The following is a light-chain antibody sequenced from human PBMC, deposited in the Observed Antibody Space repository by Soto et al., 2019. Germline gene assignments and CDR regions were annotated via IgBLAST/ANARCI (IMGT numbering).Light chain of an antibody. J-gene: IGLJ2*01. CDR2: SDS. Sequence: SYALTQPPSVSVAPGKTASISCGGNNIGSKGVHWYQQKPGQAPVLVIYSDSDLPPVIPERFSGSNAANLATLTISRVEAGDEAYYYCQVWDSGSAHVVFGGGTKLTVL. V-gene: IGLV3-21*04. CDR3: QVWDSGSAHVV. CDR1: NIGSKG.